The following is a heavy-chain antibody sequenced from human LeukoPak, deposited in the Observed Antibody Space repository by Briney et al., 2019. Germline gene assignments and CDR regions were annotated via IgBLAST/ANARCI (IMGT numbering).Heavy chain of an antibody. D-gene: IGHD4-17*01. J-gene: IGHJ3*02. CDR3: ASFTVTKNHDAFDI. V-gene: IGHV3-33*01. Sequence: PGGSLRLSCAASGFTFSSYGMHWVRQAPGKGLEWVAVIWYDGSNKYYADFVKGRFTISRDNSKNTLYLQMNSLRAEDTAVYYCASFTVTKNHDAFDIWGQGTMVTVSS. CDR2: IWYDGSNK. CDR1: GFTFSSYG.